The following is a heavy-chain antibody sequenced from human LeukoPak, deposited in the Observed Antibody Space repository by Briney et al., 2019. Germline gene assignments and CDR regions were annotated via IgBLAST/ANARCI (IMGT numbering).Heavy chain of an antibody. D-gene: IGHD6-6*01. CDR2: ISGSGGST. V-gene: IGHV3-23*01. J-gene: IGHJ4*02. CDR1: GFTFGSYA. Sequence: GGSLRLSCAASGFTFGSYAMSWVRQAPGKGLEWVSAISGSGGSTYYADSVKGRFTISRDNSKNTLYLQMNSLRAEDTAVYYCAKDGGIAARPYYFDYWGQGTLATVSS. CDR3: AKDGGIAARPYYFDY.